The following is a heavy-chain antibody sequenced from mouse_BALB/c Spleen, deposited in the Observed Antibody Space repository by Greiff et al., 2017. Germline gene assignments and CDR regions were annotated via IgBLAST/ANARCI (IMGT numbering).Heavy chain of an antibody. J-gene: IGHJ4*01. CDR1: GFSLTSYG. D-gene: IGHD2-10*02. V-gene: IGHV2-9*02. CDR2: IWAGGST. Sequence: VKLQESGPGLVAPSQSLSITCTVSGFSLTSYGVHWVRQPPGKGLEWLGVIWAGGSTNYNSALMSRLSISKDNSKSQVFLKMNSLQTDDTAMYYCARYGNHYAMDYWGQGTSVTVSS. CDR3: ARYGNHYAMDY.